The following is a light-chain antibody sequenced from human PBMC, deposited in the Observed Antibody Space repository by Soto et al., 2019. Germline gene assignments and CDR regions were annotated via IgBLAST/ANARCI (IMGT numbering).Light chain of an antibody. CDR2: RHN. Sequence: QSVLTQPPSASGTPGQRVTISCSGSSSNIGSNTVNWYQQLPGTAPKLLIYRHNQRPSGVPDRFSVSTSGTSASLAISGLQSEDEADYYCATWDDSLDGYVFGTGTKVTVL. CDR1: SSNIGSNT. J-gene: IGLJ1*01. V-gene: IGLV1-44*01. CDR3: ATWDDSLDGYV.